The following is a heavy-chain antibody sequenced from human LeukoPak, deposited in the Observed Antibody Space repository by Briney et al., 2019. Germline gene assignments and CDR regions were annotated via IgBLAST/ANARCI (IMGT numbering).Heavy chain of an antibody. Sequence: SGGSLRLSCAASGFTFSSYAMSWVRQAPGKGLEWVSAISGSGGSTYYAHSVKGRFTRSRDNSKTTLNLQMNSLRAEDMAVYYCAKDEAPLRYFDWLFLDYWGQGTLVTVSS. CDR2: ISGSGGST. J-gene: IGHJ4*02. D-gene: IGHD3-9*01. CDR3: AKDEAPLRYFDWLFLDY. V-gene: IGHV3-23*01. CDR1: GFTFSSYA.